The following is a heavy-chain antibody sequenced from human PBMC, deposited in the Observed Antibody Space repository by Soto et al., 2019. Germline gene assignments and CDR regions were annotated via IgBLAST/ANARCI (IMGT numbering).Heavy chain of an antibody. D-gene: IGHD5-18*01. CDR1: GGTFSSYA. CDR2: IIPIFGTA. J-gene: IGHJ4*02. CDR3: AREGGYSSPRWGYYFDY. V-gene: IGHV1-69*01. Sequence: QVQLVQSGAEVQKPGSSVKVSCKASGGTFSSYAISWVRQAPGQGLEWMGGIIPIFGTANYAQKFQGRVTITADESTSTAYMELSSLRSEDTAVYYCAREGGYSSPRWGYYFDYWGQGTLVTVSS.